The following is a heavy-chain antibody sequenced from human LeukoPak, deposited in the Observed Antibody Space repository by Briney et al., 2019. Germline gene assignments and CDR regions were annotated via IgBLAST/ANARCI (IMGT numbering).Heavy chain of an antibody. J-gene: IGHJ4*02. CDR3: ARADWLSEGYFDY. D-gene: IGHD3-22*01. Sequence: GASVKVACKASGYTFTSYGISWVRQAPGQGLEWMGWISAYNGNTNYAQRRQGRVTMTTDTSTSPAYMELRRLTSDDTAVYYCARADWLSEGYFDYWGQGTLVTVSS. CDR1: GYTFTSYG. V-gene: IGHV1-18*01. CDR2: ISAYNGNT.